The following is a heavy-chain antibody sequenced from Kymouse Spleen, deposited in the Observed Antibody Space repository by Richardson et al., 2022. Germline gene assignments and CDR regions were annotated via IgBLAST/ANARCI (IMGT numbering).Heavy chain of an antibody. CDR1: GGSISSSSYY. J-gene: IGHJ4*02. V-gene: IGHV4-39*01. D-gene: IGHD3-16*02. CDR3: ARQEITFGGVIVN. CDR2: IYYSGST. Sequence: QLQLQESGPGLVKPSETLSLTCTVSGGSISSSSYYWGWIRQPPGKGLEWIGSIYYSGSTYYNPSLKSRVTISVDTSKNQFSLKLSSVTAADTAVYYCARQEITFGGVIVNWGQGTLVTVSS.